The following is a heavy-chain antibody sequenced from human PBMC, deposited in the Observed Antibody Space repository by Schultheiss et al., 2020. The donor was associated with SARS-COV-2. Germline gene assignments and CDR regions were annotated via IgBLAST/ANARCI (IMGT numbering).Heavy chain of an antibody. Sequence: GGSLRLSCAASGFTFDDYAMHWVRQAPGKGLEWVSGISGSGGSTYYADSVKGRFTISRDNSKNTLYLQMNSLRAEDTAVYYCAKAPGYSNKAWGQGTLVTVSS. D-gene: IGHD5-18*01. CDR2: ISGSGGST. CDR3: AKAPGYSNKA. CDR1: GFTFDDYA. V-gene: IGHV3-23*01. J-gene: IGHJ4*02.